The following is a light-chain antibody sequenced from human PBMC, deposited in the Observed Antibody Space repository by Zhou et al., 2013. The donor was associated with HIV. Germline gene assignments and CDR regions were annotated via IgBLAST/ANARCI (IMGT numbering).Light chain of an antibody. V-gene: IGLV1-44*01. CDR1: GSNVGSNT. CDR2: KND. Sequence: QSVLTQPPSASGTPGQRVTIACSGSGSNVGSNTVNWYQQLPGTAPKLFIYKNDQRPSGVPDRFSGSKSGTSASLAISGLQSEDEADYYCAAWDDSLDGVVFGGGTHLTVL. CDR3: AAWDDSLDGVV. J-gene: IGLJ7*01.